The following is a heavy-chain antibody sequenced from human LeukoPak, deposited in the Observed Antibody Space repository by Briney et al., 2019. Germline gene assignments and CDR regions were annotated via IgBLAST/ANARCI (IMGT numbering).Heavy chain of an antibody. CDR2: IYTSGST. CDR1: GGSISSYY. J-gene: IGHJ6*03. D-gene: IGHD3-10*01. CDR3: AREVGGSGSYYNRVNYYYYYMDV. V-gene: IGHV4-4*07. Sequence: PSETLSLTCTVSGGSISSYYWSWIRQPAGKGLEWIGSIYTSGSTNYNPSLKSRVTMSVDTSKNQFSLKLSSVTAADTAVYYCAREVGGSGSYYNRVNYYYYYMDVWGKGTTVTVSS.